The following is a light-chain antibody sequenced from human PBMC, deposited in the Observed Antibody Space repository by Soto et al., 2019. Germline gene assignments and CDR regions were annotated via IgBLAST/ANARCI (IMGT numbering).Light chain of an antibody. CDR1: SSNIGKNF. CDR2: DNS. Sequence: QSVLTQPPSVSAAPGQKVIISCSGSSSNIGKNFVSWYQLLPGAAPRLLIYDNSKRPSAIPDRFSGSKSGASATLGITGLQAGDEADYYCGTWDSGLHGFVFGSGTKLTVL. J-gene: IGLJ1*01. CDR3: GTWDSGLHGFV. V-gene: IGLV1-51*01.